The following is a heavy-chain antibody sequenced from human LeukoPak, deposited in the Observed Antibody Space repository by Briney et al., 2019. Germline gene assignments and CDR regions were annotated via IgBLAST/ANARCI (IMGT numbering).Heavy chain of an antibody. D-gene: IGHD3-10*01. J-gene: IGHJ4*02. Sequence: ASVEVSCKASGYTFTSYGISWVRQAPGQGLEWMGWISAYNGNTNYAQKLQGRVTMTTDTSTSTAYMELRSLTSDDTAVYYCARDGSGSYYSSTFDYWGQGTLVTVSS. CDR2: ISAYNGNT. CDR1: GYTFTSYG. V-gene: IGHV1-18*01. CDR3: ARDGSGSYYSSTFDY.